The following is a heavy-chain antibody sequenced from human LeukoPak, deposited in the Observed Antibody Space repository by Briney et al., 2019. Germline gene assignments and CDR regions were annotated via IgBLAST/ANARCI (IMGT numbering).Heavy chain of an antibody. D-gene: IGHD3-10*01. Sequence: PGGSLRLSCAASGFTFSSYSMNWVRQAPGKGLEWVSSISSSSSYIYYADSVKGRFTISRGNAKNTLYLQMNSLRVEDTALYYCTRAFPASGSGNDYWGQGTLVTVSS. J-gene: IGHJ4*02. V-gene: IGHV3-21*01. CDR3: TRAFPASGSGNDY. CDR2: ISSSSSYI. CDR1: GFTFSSYS.